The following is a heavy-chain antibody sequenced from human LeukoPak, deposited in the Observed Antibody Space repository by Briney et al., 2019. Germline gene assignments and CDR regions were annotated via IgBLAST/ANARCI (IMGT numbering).Heavy chain of an antibody. Sequence: SETLSLTCTVSGGSISTSHYWGWIRQPPGKGLDWIGSIDYSGSTYYNPSLKSRVTISVDTSKNQFSLKLSSVTAADTAVYYCARLIITGTARGVFDYWGQGTLVTVSS. CDR3: ARLIITGTARGVFDY. CDR2: IDYSGST. V-gene: IGHV4-39*01. D-gene: IGHD1-20*01. CDR1: GGSISTSHY. J-gene: IGHJ4*02.